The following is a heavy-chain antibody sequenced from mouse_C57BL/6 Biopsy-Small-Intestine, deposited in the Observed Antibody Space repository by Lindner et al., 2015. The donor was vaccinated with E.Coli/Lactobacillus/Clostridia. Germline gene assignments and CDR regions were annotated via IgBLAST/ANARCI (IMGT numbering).Heavy chain of an antibody. CDR2: ISSGSSTI. V-gene: IGHV5-17*01. Sequence: VQLQESGGGLVEPGGSLKLSCAASGFTFSDYGMHWVRQAPEKGLEWVAYISSGSSTIYYADTVKGRFTISRDNAKNTLFLQMTSLRSEDTAMYYCARRAGTRAMDYWGQGTSVTVSS. D-gene: IGHD3-3*01. CDR1: GFTFSDYG. CDR3: ARRAGTRAMDY. J-gene: IGHJ4*01.